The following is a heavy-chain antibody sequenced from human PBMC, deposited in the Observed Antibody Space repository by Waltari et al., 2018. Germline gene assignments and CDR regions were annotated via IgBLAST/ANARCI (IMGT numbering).Heavy chain of an antibody. CDR1: GFTFSNAW. CDR2: IKSKTDGGTT. Sequence: EVQLVESGGGLVKPGGSLRLSCAASGFTFSNAWMSWVRQAPGKGLEWVGRIKSKTDGGTTDYAEPVKGRFTISRDDSKNTLYLQMNSLKTEDTAVYYCTTDARYYDILTGYYLLDYWGQGTLVTVSS. J-gene: IGHJ4*02. D-gene: IGHD3-9*01. CDR3: TTDARYYDILTGYYLLDY. V-gene: IGHV3-15*01.